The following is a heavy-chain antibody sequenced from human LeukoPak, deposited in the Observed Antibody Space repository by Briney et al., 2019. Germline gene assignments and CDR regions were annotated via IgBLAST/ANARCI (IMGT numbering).Heavy chain of an antibody. CDR1: DYSIDSGYY. Sequence: SETLSLTCTVSDYSIDSGYYWGWVRQPPGKGLEWIGSIYHSGTGVTYYNPSLNSRVTISVDTSKNQFSLKLSSVTAADTAVYYCASSNGDYLDYWGQGTLVTVS. V-gene: IGHV4-38-2*02. CDR2: IYHSGTGVT. CDR3: ASSNGDYLDY. D-gene: IGHD2-8*01. J-gene: IGHJ4*02.